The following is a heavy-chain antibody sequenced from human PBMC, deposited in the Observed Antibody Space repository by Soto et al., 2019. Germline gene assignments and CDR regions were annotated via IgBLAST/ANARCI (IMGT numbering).Heavy chain of an antibody. D-gene: IGHD3-22*01. J-gene: IGHJ6*02. V-gene: IGHV1-69*13. CDR2: IIPIFGTA. CDR3: VRDDYYDSSGYPERNYYYYGMDV. CDR1: GGTFSSYA. Sequence: ASVKVSCKASGGTFSSYAISWVRQAPGQGLEWMGGIIPIFGTANYAQKFQGRVTITADESTSTAYMELSSLRSEDTAVYYCVRDDYYDSSGYPERNYYYYGMDVWGQGTTVTVSS.